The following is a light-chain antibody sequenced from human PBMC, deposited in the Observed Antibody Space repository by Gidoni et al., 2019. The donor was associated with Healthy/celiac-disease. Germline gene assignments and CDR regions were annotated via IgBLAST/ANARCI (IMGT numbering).Light chain of an antibody. CDR2: DDS. J-gene: IGLJ2*01. V-gene: IGLV3-21*03. Sequence: SYVLTQPPSVSVARRKTARITCGGNNIGSKSVHWYQQKPGQAPLLVVYDDSDRPSGIPERFSGSNSGNTATLTISRVEAGDEADYYCQVWDSSSDHPGVFGGGTKLTVL. CDR1: NIGSKS. CDR3: QVWDSSSDHPGV.